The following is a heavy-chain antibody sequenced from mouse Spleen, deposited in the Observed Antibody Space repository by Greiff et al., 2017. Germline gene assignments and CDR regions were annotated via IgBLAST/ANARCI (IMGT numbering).Heavy chain of an antibody. J-gene: IGHJ2*01. V-gene: IGHV5-9-3*01. CDR1: GFTFSSYA. Sequence: EVKLMESGGGLVKPGGSLKLSCAASGFTFSSYAMSWVRQTPEKRLEWVATISSGGSYTYYPDSVKGRFTISRDNAKNTLYLQMSSLRSEDTAMYYCARHAMGNYFDYWGQGTTLTVSS. CDR2: ISSGGSYT. D-gene: IGHD2-3*01. CDR3: ARHAMGNYFDY.